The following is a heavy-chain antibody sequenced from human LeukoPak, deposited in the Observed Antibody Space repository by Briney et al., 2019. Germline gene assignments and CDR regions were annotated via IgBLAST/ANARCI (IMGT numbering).Heavy chain of an antibody. CDR3: VGYGSGSYYNYYMDV. D-gene: IGHD3-10*01. Sequence: GGTLRLSCAASGFTFSSYGMHWVRQAPGKGLEWVAVISYDGSNKYYADSVKGRFTISRDNSKNTLYLQMNSLRAEDTAVYYCVGYGSGSYYNYYMDVWGKGTTVTVSS. V-gene: IGHV3-30*03. CDR2: ISYDGSNK. J-gene: IGHJ6*03. CDR1: GFTFSSYG.